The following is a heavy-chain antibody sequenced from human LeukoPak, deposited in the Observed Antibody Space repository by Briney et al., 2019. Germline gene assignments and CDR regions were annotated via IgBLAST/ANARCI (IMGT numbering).Heavy chain of an antibody. CDR2: INPNSGGT. CDR3: ARGPRLEWLLFGRLVY. CDR1: GYTFTGYY. D-gene: IGHD3-3*01. V-gene: IGHV1-2*02. J-gene: IGHJ4*02. Sequence: GASVKVSCKASGYTFTGYYMHWVRQAPGQGLEWMGWINPNSGGTNYAQKFQGRVTMTRDTSISTAYMELSRLRSDDTAVYYCARGPRLEWLLFGRLVYWGQGTLVTVSS.